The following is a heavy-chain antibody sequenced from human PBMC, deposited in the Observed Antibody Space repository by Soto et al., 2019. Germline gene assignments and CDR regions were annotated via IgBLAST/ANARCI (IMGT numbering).Heavy chain of an antibody. CDR1: GYTFADYG. CDR3: ARCYCSVGSCSTCWHFDL. Sequence: QAQLVQSGAEVKKPGASVKVSCQAGGYTFADYGISWVRQAPGQGLEWMGWIGPYNGNTNYAQNLQDRVTMTTDTSTNTASMELRSLRSDDTALYYCARCYCSVGSCSTCWHFDLWGRGTLLTVSS. CDR2: IGPYNGNT. V-gene: IGHV1-18*01. J-gene: IGHJ2*01. D-gene: IGHD2-15*01.